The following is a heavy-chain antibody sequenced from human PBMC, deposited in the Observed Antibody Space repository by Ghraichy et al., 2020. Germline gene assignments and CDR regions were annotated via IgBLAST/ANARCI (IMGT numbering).Heavy chain of an antibody. CDR1: GFTFSTNT. D-gene: IGHD6-6*01. CDR3: ARGVGTSSVSTHWFDP. J-gene: IGHJ5*02. Sequence: LSLTCAASGFTFSTNTMNWVRQAPGKGLEWVSSIISIGTYIYYADSVKGRFTISRDNGQNSLYLQMNSLGAEDTAVYYCARGVGTSSVSTHWFDPWGQGTLVTVSS. CDR2: IISIGTYI. V-gene: IGHV3-21*01.